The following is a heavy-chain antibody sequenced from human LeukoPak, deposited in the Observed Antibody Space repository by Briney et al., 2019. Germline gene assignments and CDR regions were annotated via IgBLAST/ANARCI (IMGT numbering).Heavy chain of an antibody. CDR1: GFTFSSYA. Sequence: PGGSLRLSCAASGFTFSSYAMSWVRQAPGKGLEWVSAISGSGGSTYYADSVKGRFTISRDNSKNTLYLQMNSLRAEDTAVYYCAKVAYYYDSSGYCLSGPFDYWGQGTLVTVSS. V-gene: IGHV3-23*01. J-gene: IGHJ4*02. CDR2: ISGSGGST. D-gene: IGHD3-22*01. CDR3: AKVAYYYDSSGYCLSGPFDY.